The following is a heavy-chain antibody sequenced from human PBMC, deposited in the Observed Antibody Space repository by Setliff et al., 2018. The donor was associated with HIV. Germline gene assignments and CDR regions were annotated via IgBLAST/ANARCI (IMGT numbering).Heavy chain of an antibody. Sequence: SETLSLTCAVYGGSSSGYYWSWIRQPPGKGLEWIGEIIHSGSTNYNPSLKSRVTVSADTSKNQFSLRLNSVTAADTAVYYCAREERGWSNRGAFDVWGLGTMVTVSS. CDR1: GGSSSGYY. CDR2: IIHSGST. D-gene: IGHD6-19*01. J-gene: IGHJ3*01. CDR3: AREERGWSNRGAFDV. V-gene: IGHV4-34*12.